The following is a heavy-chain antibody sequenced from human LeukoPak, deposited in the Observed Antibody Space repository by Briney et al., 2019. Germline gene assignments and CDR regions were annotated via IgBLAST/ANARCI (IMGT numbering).Heavy chain of an antibody. CDR1: GVSFSGYY. V-gene: IGHV4-34*01. J-gene: IGHJ4*02. CDR3: ARAGSAPPSYYYGSGSYRTMGYYFDY. CDR2: INHSGST. D-gene: IGHD3-10*01. Sequence: SETLSLTCAVYGVSFSGYYWSWIRQPPGKGLEWIGEINHSGSTNYNPSLKSRVTISVDTSKNQFSLKLSSVTAADTAVYYCARAGSAPPSYYYGSGSYRTMGYYFDYWGQGTLVTVSS.